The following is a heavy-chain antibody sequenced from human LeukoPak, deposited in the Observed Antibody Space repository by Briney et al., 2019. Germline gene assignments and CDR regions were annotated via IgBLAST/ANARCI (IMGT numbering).Heavy chain of an antibody. CDR1: GGSFSGYY. D-gene: IGHD4-17*01. V-gene: IGHV4-34*01. J-gene: IGHJ6*02. Sequence: SETLSLTCAVYGGSFSGYYWSWIRQPPGKGLEWIGEINHSGSTNYNPSLKSRVTISVDTSKNQFSLKLSSVTAADTAVYYCARGNLKYYGDYVNYYYGMDVWAQGTTVTVSS. CDR2: INHSGST. CDR3: ARGNLKYYGDYVNYYYGMDV.